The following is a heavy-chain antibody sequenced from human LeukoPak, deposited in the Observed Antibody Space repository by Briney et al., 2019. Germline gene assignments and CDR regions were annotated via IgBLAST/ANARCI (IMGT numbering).Heavy chain of an antibody. CDR1: GFTFSSYG. Sequence: GGSLRLSCAASGFTFSSYGMHWVRQAPGKGLEWVAVIWYDGINKYYADSVKGRFTISRDNSKNTLYLQMNSLRAEHTAVYYCAKSSHLGVTVTADYWGQGTLVTVSS. V-gene: IGHV3-33*06. CDR3: AKSSHLGVTVTADY. J-gene: IGHJ4*02. D-gene: IGHD4-17*01. CDR2: IWYDGINK.